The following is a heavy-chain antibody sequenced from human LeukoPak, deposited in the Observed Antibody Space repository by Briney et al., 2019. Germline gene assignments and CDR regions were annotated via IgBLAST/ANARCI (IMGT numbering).Heavy chain of an antibody. CDR3: AGVYMVRGVLNWFDP. D-gene: IGHD3-10*01. V-gene: IGHV3-30*04. J-gene: IGHJ5*02. CDR1: GFTFSSYA. Sequence: GGSLRLSCAASGFTFSSYAMHWVRQAPGKGLEWVAVISYDGSNKYYADSVKGRLTISRDNSKNTLYLQMNSLRAEDTAVYYCAGVYMVRGVLNWFDPWGQGTLVTVSS. CDR2: ISYDGSNK.